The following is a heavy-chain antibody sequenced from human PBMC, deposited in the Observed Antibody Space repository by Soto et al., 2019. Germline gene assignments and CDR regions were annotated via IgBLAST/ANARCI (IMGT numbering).Heavy chain of an antibody. CDR1: GYPFTDYF. CDR3: ARELYSCGGDCPYYMDY. Sequence: ASVKVSCKTSGYPFTDYFMHWVRQAPGQGLEWMGIISLYHHSTSYAQKFQGRLTVTADTSTTTVYMDLSSLTSEDSAVYWCARELYSCGGDCPYYMDYWGQGTLVTVSS. V-gene: IGHV1-46*01. CDR2: ISLYHHST. J-gene: IGHJ4*02. D-gene: IGHD2-21*02.